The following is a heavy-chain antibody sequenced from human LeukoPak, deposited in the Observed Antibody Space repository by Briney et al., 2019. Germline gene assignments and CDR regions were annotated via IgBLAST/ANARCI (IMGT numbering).Heavy chain of an antibody. Sequence: PGGSLRLSCAASGFTFSSYEMNWVRQAPGKGLEWVSYISSSGSIIYYADSVKGRFTISRDNAKNSLYLQMNSLRAEDTAVYYCARDRVYDSSGYWMFDPWGQGTLVTVSS. J-gene: IGHJ5*02. CDR1: GFTFSSYE. D-gene: IGHD3-22*01. CDR2: ISSSGSII. V-gene: IGHV3-48*03. CDR3: ARDRVYDSSGYWMFDP.